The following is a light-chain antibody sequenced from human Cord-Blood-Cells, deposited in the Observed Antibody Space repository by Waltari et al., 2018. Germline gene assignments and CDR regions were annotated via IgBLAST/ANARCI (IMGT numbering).Light chain of an antibody. V-gene: IGLV2-8*01. CDR2: EVS. Sequence: QSALTQPPSASGSPGQSVTISCTGTSSDVGGSYYVSWYQQHPGKAPKLMIYEVSKRPSGVPDRFSGSKSGNTASLTVSGLQAEYEADYYCSSYAGSNNLVFGGGTKLTVL. CDR1: SSDVGGSYY. J-gene: IGLJ3*02. CDR3: SSYAGSNNLV.